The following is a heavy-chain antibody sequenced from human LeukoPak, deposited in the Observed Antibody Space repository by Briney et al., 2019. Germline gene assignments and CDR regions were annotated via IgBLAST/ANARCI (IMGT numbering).Heavy chain of an antibody. J-gene: IGHJ3*02. Sequence: GASVKVSCKTSGYTFNDYFMHWVRQAPGQGLEWMGWINPNSGSTKHAQRFQGGVTMTRDTSISTAYMEVSRLRSDDSAVYYCARAVDTDFAFDIWGQGTMVTVSS. CDR2: INPNSGST. CDR3: ARAVDTDFAFDI. CDR1: GYTFNDYF. D-gene: IGHD5-18*01. V-gene: IGHV1-2*02.